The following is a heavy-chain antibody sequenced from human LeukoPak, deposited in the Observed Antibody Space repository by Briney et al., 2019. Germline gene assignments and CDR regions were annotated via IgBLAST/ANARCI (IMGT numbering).Heavy chain of an antibody. CDR1: GGSISSGGYY. V-gene: IGHV4-31*03. J-gene: IGHJ2*01. D-gene: IGHD3-22*01. CDR2: VYYSGST. CDR3: ARDTYDSSGYSPLVGL. Sequence: RTSQTLSLTCTVSGGSISSGGYYWSWIRQHPGKGLEWIGYVYYSGSTYYNPSLKSRVTISVDTSKNQFSLKLSSVTAADTAVYYCARDTYDSSGYSPLVGLWGRGTLVTVSS.